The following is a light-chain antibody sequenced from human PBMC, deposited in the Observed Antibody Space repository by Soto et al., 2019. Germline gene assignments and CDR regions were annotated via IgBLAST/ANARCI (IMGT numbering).Light chain of an antibody. CDR1: QSVTSN. Sequence: EIVMTQSPATLAVFPGERATLSCRASQSVTSNLAWYQQKPGQTPRLLIYGASTRATGIPARFSGSGSGTEFTLTISSLQSEDFAVYYCQQYNSWPPLTFGGGTKV. J-gene: IGKJ4*01. CDR3: QQYNSWPPLT. V-gene: IGKV3-15*01. CDR2: GAS.